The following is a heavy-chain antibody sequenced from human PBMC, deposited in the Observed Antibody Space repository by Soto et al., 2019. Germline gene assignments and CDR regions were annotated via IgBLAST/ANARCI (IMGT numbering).Heavy chain of an antibody. CDR1: GYTFTSYG. J-gene: IGHJ6*02. CDR3: ARTPTPYYDILTGYYSPYYYYGMDV. D-gene: IGHD3-9*01. CDR2: ISAYNGNT. V-gene: IGHV1-18*01. Sequence: QVQLVQSGAEVKKPGASVKVSCKASGYTFTSYGISWVRQAPGQGLAWMGWISAYNGNTNYAQKLQGRVTMTTDTTTSTAYMEMRSLRSDDTAVYYCARTPTPYYDILTGYYSPYYYYGMDVWGQGTTVTVSS.